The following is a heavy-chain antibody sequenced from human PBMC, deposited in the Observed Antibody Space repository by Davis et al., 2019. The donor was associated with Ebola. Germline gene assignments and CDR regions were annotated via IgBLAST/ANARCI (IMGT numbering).Heavy chain of an antibody. CDR3: AREMTTVTTLYYYGMDV. J-gene: IGHJ6*02. Sequence: GESLKISCAASGFTFSSYAMHWVRQAPGKGLEWVAVISYDGSNKYYADSVKGRFTISRDNSKNTLYLQMNSLRAEDTAVYYCAREMTTVTTLYYYGMDVWGQGTTVTVSS. CDR1: GFTFSSYA. CDR2: ISYDGSNK. D-gene: IGHD4-17*01. V-gene: IGHV3-30-3*01.